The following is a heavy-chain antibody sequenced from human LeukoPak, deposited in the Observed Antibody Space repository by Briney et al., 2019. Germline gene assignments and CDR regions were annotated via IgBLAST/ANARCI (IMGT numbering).Heavy chain of an antibody. CDR2: IYTSGST. V-gene: IGHV4-4*07. J-gene: IGHJ4*02. D-gene: IGHD2/OR15-2a*01. CDR1: GGSISSYY. Sequence: PSETLSLTCTVSGGSISSYYWSWIRQPAGKGLEWIGRIYTSGSTNYNPSLKSLVTMSVDMSKNQFSLKLSSVTAADTAVYYCAREGQYSGFDYWGQGTLVTVSS. CDR3: AREGQYSGFDY.